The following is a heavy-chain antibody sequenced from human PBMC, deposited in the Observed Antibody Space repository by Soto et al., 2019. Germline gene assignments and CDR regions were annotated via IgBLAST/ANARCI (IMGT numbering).Heavy chain of an antibody. V-gene: IGHV3-73*01. D-gene: IGHD2-21*02. CDR3: TRQDGGNSIYYYYGMDV. CDR1: GFTFSGSA. CDR2: IRSKANSYAT. J-gene: IGHJ6*02. Sequence: GGSLRLSCAASGFTFSGSAMHWVRQASGKGLEWVGRIRSKANSYATAYAASVKGRFTISRDDSKNTAYLQMNSLKTEDTAVYYCTRQDGGNSIYYYYGMDVWGQGTTVTVSS.